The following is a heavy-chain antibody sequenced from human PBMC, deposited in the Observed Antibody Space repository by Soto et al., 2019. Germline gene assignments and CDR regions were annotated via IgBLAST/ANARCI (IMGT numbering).Heavy chain of an antibody. CDR2: ISTNGGST. V-gene: IGHV3-64D*06. CDR3: VKGEYYYDSSGYYPFDY. D-gene: IGHD3-22*01. J-gene: IGHJ4*02. Sequence: APGKGLEYVSSISTNGGSTDYADSVKGRFTISRDNSKNMVYLQMSSLRVEDTAVYYCVKGEYYYDSSGYYPFDYWGQGTLVTVSS.